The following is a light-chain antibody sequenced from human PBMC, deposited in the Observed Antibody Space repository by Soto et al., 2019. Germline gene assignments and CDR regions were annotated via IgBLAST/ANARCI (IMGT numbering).Light chain of an antibody. CDR3: GTWDSSLSAHV. J-gene: IGLJ1*01. CDR1: SSNIGNNY. Sequence: QSVLTQPPSLSAAPGQKVTISCSGSSSNIGNNYVSWYQQLPGTAPKLLIYDNNKRPSGIPDRFSGSKSGTSATLGITGLQTGDEADYYCGTWDSSLSAHVFGTGTKVTV. CDR2: DNN. V-gene: IGLV1-51*01.